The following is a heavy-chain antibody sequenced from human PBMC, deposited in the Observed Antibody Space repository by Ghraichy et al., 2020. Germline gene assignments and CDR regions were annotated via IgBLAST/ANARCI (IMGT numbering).Heavy chain of an antibody. J-gene: IGHJ4*02. CDR1: GFTFSSYS. Sequence: GSLRLSCAASGFTFSSYSMNWVRQAPGKGLEWVSSISSSSSYIYYADSVKGRFTISRDNAKNSLYLQMNSLRAEDTAVYYCARDLDYGDYWSYWGQGTLVTVSS. D-gene: IGHD4-17*01. CDR2: ISSSSSYI. V-gene: IGHV3-21*01. CDR3: ARDLDYGDYWSY.